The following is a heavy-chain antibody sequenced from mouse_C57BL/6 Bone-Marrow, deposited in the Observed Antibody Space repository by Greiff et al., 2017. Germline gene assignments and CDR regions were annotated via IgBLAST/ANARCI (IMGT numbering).Heavy chain of an antibody. Sequence: EVKLMESGGCLVQPGGSMKLSCAASGFTFSDAWMDWVRQSPEQGLEWVSEIRNKANNHATYYAESVKGRLTISRDDSKSGVYLPMNSLRAEDSCIYYCTEARDEAFHYWGHCTTLPVSS. CDR3: TEARDEAFHY. D-gene: IGHD2-13*01. V-gene: IGHV6-6*01. J-gene: IGHJ2*01. CDR1: GFTFSDAW. CDR2: IRNKANNHAT.